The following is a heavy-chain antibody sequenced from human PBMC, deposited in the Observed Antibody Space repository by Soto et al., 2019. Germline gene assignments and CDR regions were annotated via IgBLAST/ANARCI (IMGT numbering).Heavy chain of an antibody. Sequence: GGSLRLSCAASGFTFSSYAMSWVRQAPGKGLEWVPAISGSGGSTYYADSVKGRFTISRDNSKNTLYLQMNSLRAEDTAVYYCAKGGPSWAYYYDSSGYYLVDYWGQGTLVTVSS. D-gene: IGHD3-22*01. V-gene: IGHV3-23*01. J-gene: IGHJ4*02. CDR1: GFTFSSYA. CDR2: ISGSGGST. CDR3: AKGGPSWAYYYDSSGYYLVDY.